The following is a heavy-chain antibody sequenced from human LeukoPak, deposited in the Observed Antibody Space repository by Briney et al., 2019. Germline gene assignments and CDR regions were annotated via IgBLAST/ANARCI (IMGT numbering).Heavy chain of an antibody. J-gene: IGHJ4*02. CDR2: FDPEDGET. V-gene: IGHV1-24*01. Sequence: ASVKVSCKVSGYTLTELSMHWVRQAPGNGLEWMGGFDPEDGETIYAQKFQGRVTMTEDTSTDTAYMELNSLRSEDTAVYYCATVARYYYDSSGYYYPYWGQGTLVTVSS. D-gene: IGHD3-22*01. CDR1: GYTLTELS. CDR3: ATVARYYYDSSGYYYPY.